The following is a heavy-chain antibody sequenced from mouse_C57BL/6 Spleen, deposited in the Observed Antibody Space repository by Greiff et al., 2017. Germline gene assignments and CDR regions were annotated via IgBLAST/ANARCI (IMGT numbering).Heavy chain of an antibody. Sequence: EVKLVESGGGLVKPGGSLKLSCAASGFTFSDYGMHWVRQAPEKGLEWVAYISSGSSTIYYADTVKGRFTISRDNAKNPLFLQMTSLRSEDTAMYYCARGGYFDVWGTGTTVTVSS. CDR2: ISSGSSTI. V-gene: IGHV5-17*01. CDR3: ARGGYFDV. CDR1: GFTFSDYG. J-gene: IGHJ1*03.